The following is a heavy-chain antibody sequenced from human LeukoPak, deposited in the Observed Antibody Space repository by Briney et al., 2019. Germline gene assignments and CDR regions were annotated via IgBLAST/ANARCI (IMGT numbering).Heavy chain of an antibody. V-gene: IGHV3-30*02. CDR2: IRYDGSNK. D-gene: IGHD3-10*01. Sequence: GGSLRLSCAASRFTFSSYGMHWVRRAPGKGLEWVAFIRYDGSNKYYADSVKGRFTISRDNSKNTLYLQMNSLRAEDTAVYYCAKDYRSAMYYYGSGSYDYWGQGTLVTVSS. J-gene: IGHJ4*02. CDR3: AKDYRSAMYYYGSGSYDY. CDR1: RFTFSSYG.